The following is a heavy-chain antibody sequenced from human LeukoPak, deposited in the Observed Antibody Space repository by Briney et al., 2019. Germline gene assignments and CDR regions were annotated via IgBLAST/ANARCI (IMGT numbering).Heavy chain of an antibody. D-gene: IGHD6-19*01. V-gene: IGHV3-66*01. CDR2: IYSGGKT. J-gene: IGHJ4*02. CDR3: ARDRSPAGIFDF. Sequence: GGSLRLSCVASGLTVSSNYMSWVRQAPGKGLEWVSIIYSGGKTYYADSVQDRFIIFRDNSKNTLYLQMNSLRAEDTAVYYCARDRSPAGIFDFRGQGTLVTVSS. CDR1: GLTVSSNY.